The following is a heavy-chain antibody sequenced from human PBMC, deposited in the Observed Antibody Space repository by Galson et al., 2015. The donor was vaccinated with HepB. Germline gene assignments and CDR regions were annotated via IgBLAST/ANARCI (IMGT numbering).Heavy chain of an antibody. CDR3: AKDKLRFLEWLLAGGGEFDY. Sequence: SLRLSCAASGFTFDDYAMHWVRQAPGKGLEWVSGISWNSGSIGYADSVKGRFTISRDNAKNSLYLQMNSLRAEDTALYYCAKDKLRFLEWLLAGGGEFDYWGQGTLVTVSS. D-gene: IGHD3-3*01. CDR1: GFTFDDYA. J-gene: IGHJ4*02. V-gene: IGHV3-9*01. CDR2: ISWNSGSI.